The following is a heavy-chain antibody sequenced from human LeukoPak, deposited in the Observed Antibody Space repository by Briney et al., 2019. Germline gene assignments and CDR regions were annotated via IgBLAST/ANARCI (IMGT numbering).Heavy chain of an antibody. V-gene: IGHV3-30*02. Sequence: GGSLRLSCAASGFTFSSYGMHWVRQAPGKGLEWVAFIRYDGSNKYYADSVKGRFTISRDNSKNTLYPQMNSLRAEDTAVYYCATTSITIFGVVIGFDYWGQGTQVTVSS. D-gene: IGHD3-3*01. J-gene: IGHJ4*02. CDR1: GFTFSSYG. CDR3: ATTSITIFGVVIGFDY. CDR2: IRYDGSNK.